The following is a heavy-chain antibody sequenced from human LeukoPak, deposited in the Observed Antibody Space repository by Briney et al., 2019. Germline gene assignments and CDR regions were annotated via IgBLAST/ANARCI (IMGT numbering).Heavy chain of an antibody. J-gene: IGHJ4*02. CDR3: QLGHVAAAARDY. Sequence: PLGSLRLSCAAPGFTSSSYAMSWVRQALRKGLQWVSHISGSGGSTYSADSLKGRFTISRDNSKNTLYLQMNSLRAEDTAIYYCQLGHVAAAARDYWGQGTLVTVSS. D-gene: IGHD6-13*01. CDR2: ISGSGGST. CDR1: GFTSSSYA. V-gene: IGHV3-23*01.